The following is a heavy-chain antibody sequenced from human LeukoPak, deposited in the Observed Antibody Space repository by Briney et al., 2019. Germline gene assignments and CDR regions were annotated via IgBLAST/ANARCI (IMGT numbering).Heavy chain of an antibody. CDR3: ARVRVGASLLDY. J-gene: IGHJ4*02. CDR2: ISSSSSCI. V-gene: IGHV3-21*01. CDR1: GFTFSSYS. Sequence: GGSLRLSCAASGFTFSSYSMNWVRQAPGKGLEWVSSISSSSSCIYYADSVKGRFTISRDNAKNSLYLQMNSLRAEDTAVYYCARVRVGASLLDYWGQGTLVTVSS. D-gene: IGHD1-26*01.